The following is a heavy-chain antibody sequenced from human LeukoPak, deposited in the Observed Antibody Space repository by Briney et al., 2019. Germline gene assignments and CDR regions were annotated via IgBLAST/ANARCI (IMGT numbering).Heavy chain of an antibody. Sequence: GASVKVSCKTSGYTSTSYGIIWVRQAPGQGLEWMGWISAYNGNRNYAQKLQGRVTMTTDTSTSTAYMELRSLRSDDTAVYYCARGGPGWDSSSWYNYWGQGTLVTVSS. J-gene: IGHJ4*02. CDR2: ISAYNGNR. CDR3: ARGGPGWDSSSWYNY. D-gene: IGHD6-13*01. CDR1: GYTSTSYG. V-gene: IGHV1-18*01.